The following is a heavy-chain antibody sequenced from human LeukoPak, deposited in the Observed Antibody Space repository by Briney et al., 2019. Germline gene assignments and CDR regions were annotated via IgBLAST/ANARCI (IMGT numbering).Heavy chain of an antibody. Sequence: SETLSLTCAVYGGSFSGYYWSWIRQPPGKGLEWIGEISHSGSTNYNPSLKSRVTISVDTSKNQFSLKLSSVTAADTAVYYCARGSLLWFGELLGRRRNWFDPWGQGTLVTVSS. CDR3: ARGSLLWFGELLGRRRNWFDP. J-gene: IGHJ5*02. V-gene: IGHV4-34*01. CDR1: GGSFSGYY. D-gene: IGHD3-10*01. CDR2: ISHSGST.